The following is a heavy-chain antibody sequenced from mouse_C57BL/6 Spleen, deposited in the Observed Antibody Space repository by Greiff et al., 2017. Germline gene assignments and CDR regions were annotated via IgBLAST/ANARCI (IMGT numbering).Heavy chain of an antibody. CDR3: ARDNGSSYWYFDV. J-gene: IGHJ1*03. Sequence: EVQLQQSVAELVRPGASVKLSCTASGFNFKNTYMHWVKQRPEQGLEWIGRIDPANGNTNYAPKFQGKATITADTSSNTAYLQLSSLTSEDTAIYCCARDNGSSYWYFDVWGTGTTVTVSS. CDR1: GFNFKNTY. V-gene: IGHV14-3*01. CDR2: IDPANGNT. D-gene: IGHD1-1*01.